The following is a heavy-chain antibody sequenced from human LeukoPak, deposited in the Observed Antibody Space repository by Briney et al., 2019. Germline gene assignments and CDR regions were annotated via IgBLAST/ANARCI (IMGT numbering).Heavy chain of an antibody. CDR1: GYTFTIYG. J-gene: IGHJ4*02. D-gene: IGHD7-27*01. V-gene: IGHV1-18*01. Sequence: ASVTVSRTASGYTFTIYGISWVRQAPGQGLEWMGWISAYNGNTNYAQKLQGRVTMTTDTSTSTAYMELRSLRSDDTAVYYCARETGLGRSQDNDYWGQGTLVTVSS. CDR3: ARETGLGRSQDNDY. CDR2: ISAYNGNT.